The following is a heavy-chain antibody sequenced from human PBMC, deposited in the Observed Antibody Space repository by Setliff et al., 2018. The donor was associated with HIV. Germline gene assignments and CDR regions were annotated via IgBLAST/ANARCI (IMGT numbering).Heavy chain of an antibody. V-gene: IGHV4-61*08. CDR1: GGSISTGGYY. Sequence: SETLSLTCTVSGGSISTGGYYWSWIRQHPGKGLEWIGYIYNSGSTNYNPSLKSRVIISVDTSKNQFSLRLNSVTAADTAVYYCARQSGYTRGWDIFGVVAGSFDIWGLGTMVTVSS. J-gene: IGHJ3*02. D-gene: IGHD3-3*01. CDR3: ARQSGYTRGWDIFGVVAGSFDI. CDR2: IYNSGST.